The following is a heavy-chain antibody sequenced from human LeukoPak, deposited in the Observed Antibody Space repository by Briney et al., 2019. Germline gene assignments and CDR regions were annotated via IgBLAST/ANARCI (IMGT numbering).Heavy chain of an antibody. CDR1: GYTFTSYG. D-gene: IGHD3-16*02. CDR3: ARGMITFGGVIVSNWFDP. V-gene: IGHV1-18*01. J-gene: IGHJ5*02. Sequence: ASVKVSCKASGYTFTSYGISWVRQAPGQGLEWMGWISAYNGNTNYAQKLQGRVTMTTDTSTSTAYMELGSLRSDDTAVYYCARGMITFGGVIVSNWFDPWGQGTLVTVSS. CDR2: ISAYNGNT.